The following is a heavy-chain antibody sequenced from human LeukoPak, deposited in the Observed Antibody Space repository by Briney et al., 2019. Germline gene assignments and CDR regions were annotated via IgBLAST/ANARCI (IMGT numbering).Heavy chain of an antibody. CDR1: GFTFDDYA. V-gene: IGHV3-9*03. J-gene: IGHJ4*02. Sequence: SGGSLRLSCAASGFTFDDYAMHWVRQAPGKGLEWVSGISWNSGSIGYADSVKGRFTISRDNAKNSLYLQMNSLRAEDMALYCCAKSGSSWYYFDYWGQGTLVTVSS. CDR2: ISWNSGSI. CDR3: AKSGSSWYYFDY. D-gene: IGHD6-13*01.